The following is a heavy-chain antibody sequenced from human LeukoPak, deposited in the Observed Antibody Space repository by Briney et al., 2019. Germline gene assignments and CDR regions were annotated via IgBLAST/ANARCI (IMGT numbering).Heavy chain of an antibody. D-gene: IGHD3-10*01. CDR1: GFTASSNY. CDR2: IYSGGST. V-gene: IGHV3-53*01. CDR3: ARGSMVRGVPPRHDAFDI. Sequence: PGGSLRLSCAASGFTASSNYMSWVRQAPGKGLEWVSVIYSGGSTYYADSVEGRFTISRDNSKNTLYLQMNSLRAEDTAVYYCARGSMVRGVPPRHDAFDIWGQGTMVTVSS. J-gene: IGHJ3*02.